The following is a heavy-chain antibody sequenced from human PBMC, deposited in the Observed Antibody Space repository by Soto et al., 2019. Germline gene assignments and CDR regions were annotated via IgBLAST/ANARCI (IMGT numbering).Heavy chain of an antibody. CDR3: ARGYYYGSGSYGRWFDP. D-gene: IGHD3-10*01. V-gene: IGHV1-69*12. Sequence: QVQLVQSGAEVKKPGSSVKVSCKASGGTFSSYAISWVRQAPGQGLEWMGGIIPIFGTANYAQKFQGRVTITAEEATSTAYRELSSLRSEDTAVYYCARGYYYGSGSYGRWFDPWGQGTLVTVSS. CDR2: IIPIFGTA. CDR1: GGTFSSYA. J-gene: IGHJ5*02.